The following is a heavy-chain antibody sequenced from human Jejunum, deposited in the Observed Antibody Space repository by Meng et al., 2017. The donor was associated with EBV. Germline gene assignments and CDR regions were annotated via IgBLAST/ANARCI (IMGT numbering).Heavy chain of an antibody. Sequence: EVQVVESGGGFVNPGGSLGLSGAASGFGFSATWMSWVRQAPGKGLEWVGRIKSGGGTTDYNAPVKGRFTISRDDSESTVHLQMNSLKTEDTAVYYCTAESSALTTNHYVWCGFWGQGTLVTVSS. D-gene: IGHD2-21*01. J-gene: IGHJ4*02. CDR2: IKSGGGTT. V-gene: IGHV3-15*01. CDR1: GFGFSATW. CDR3: TAESSALTTNHYVWCGF.